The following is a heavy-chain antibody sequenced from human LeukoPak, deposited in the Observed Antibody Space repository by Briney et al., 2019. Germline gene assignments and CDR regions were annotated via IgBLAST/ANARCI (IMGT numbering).Heavy chain of an antibody. J-gene: IGHJ4*02. V-gene: IGHV3-21*01. CDR2: ISSSSSYI. CDR3: ARDTPRPPYSSGYDY. Sequence: PGGSLRLSCAASGFTFSSYAMSWVRQAPGKGLEWVSSISSSSSYIYYADSVKGRFTISRDNAKNSLYLQMNSLRAEDTAVYYCARDTPRPPYSSGYDYWGQGTLVTVSS. CDR1: GFTFSSYA. D-gene: IGHD3-22*01.